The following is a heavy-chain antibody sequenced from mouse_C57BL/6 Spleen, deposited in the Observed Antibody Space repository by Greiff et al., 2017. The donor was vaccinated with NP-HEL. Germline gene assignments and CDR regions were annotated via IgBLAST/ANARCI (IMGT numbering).Heavy chain of an antibody. CDR2: ISDGGSYT. J-gene: IGHJ2*01. CDR3: ARPTYRDYFDD. CDR1: GFTFSSYA. V-gene: IGHV5-4*01. Sequence: EVQVVESGGGLVKPGGSLKLSCAASGFTFSSYAMSWVRQTPEKRLEWVATISDGGSYTYYPDNVKGRFTISRDNAKNNLYLQMSHLKSEDTAMYYCARPTYRDYFDDWGQGTTLTVSS. D-gene: IGHD2-10*01.